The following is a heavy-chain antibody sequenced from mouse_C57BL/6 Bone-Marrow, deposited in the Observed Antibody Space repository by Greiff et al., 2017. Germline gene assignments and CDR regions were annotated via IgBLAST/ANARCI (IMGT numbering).Heavy chain of an antibody. CDR1: GFTFSSYA. J-gene: IGHJ4*01. V-gene: IGHV5-9-1*02. CDR3: TRGGGYDSNYGRAMDY. CDR2: ISSGGDYI. D-gene: IGHD2-5*01. Sequence: EVKVVESGEGLVKPGGSLKLSCAASGFTFSSYAMSWVRQTPEKRLEWVAYISSGGDYIYYADTVKGRFTISRDNARNTLYLQMSSLRSEDTAMYYCTRGGGYDSNYGRAMDYWGQGTSVTVSS.